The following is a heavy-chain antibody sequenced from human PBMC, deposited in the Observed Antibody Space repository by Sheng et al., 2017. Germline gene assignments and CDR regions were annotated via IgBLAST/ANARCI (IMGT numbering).Heavy chain of an antibody. CDR2: IYHSGST. J-gene: IGHJ4*02. D-gene: IGHD3-22*01. CDR1: GYSISSGYY. V-gene: IGHV4-38-2*02. CDR3: ARDGDYYDSSGIDY. Sequence: QVQLQESGPGLVKPSETLSLTCTVSGYSISSGYYWGWIQQPPGKGLEWIGSIYHSGSTYYNPSLKSRVTISVDTSKNQFSLKLSSVTAADTAVYYCARDGDYYDSSGIDYWGQGTLVTVSS.